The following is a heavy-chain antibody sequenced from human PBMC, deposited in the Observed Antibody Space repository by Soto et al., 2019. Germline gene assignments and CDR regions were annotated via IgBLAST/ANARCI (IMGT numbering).Heavy chain of an antibody. CDR1: GFTFSSYA. CDR3: TPIFHGDYYGMDV. Sequence: EVQLLESGGGLVQPGGSLRLSCAASGFTFSSYAMSWVRQAPGKGLEWVSAISGSGGSTYYADSVKGRFTISRDNSKNTLYLQMNSLRAEDTAVYYCTPIFHGDYYGMDVWGQGTTVTVSS. V-gene: IGHV3-23*01. D-gene: IGHD3-3*01. CDR2: ISGSGGST. J-gene: IGHJ6*02.